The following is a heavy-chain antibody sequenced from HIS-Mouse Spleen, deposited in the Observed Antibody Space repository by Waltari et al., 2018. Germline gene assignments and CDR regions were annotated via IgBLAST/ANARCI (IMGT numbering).Heavy chain of an antibody. CDR1: GGSISSSSYY. D-gene: IGHD6-13*01. J-gene: IGHJ2*01. CDR3: AREIPYSSSWYDWYFDL. CDR2: IYYSGGT. Sequence: QLQLQESGPGLVKPSETLSLTCTVSGGSISSSSYYGGWIRQTPGKGVGWIGSIYYSGGTYHNPSRKSRVTISVDTSKNQFSLKLSAVTAADTAVYYCAREIPYSSSWYDWYFDLWGRGTLVTVSS. V-gene: IGHV4-39*07.